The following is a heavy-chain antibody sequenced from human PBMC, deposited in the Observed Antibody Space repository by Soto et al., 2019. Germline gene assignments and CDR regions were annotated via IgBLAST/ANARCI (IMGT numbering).Heavy chain of an antibody. Sequence: ASVKVSCKTSGYTFTRNGISWVRQAPGQGPEWMGWIKPNSGNTMYTQKLQGRVIMTTDTSTSTAYMELRSLRSDDTAIYYCVKDRDSNSWPSRDVWGPGTTVTVSS. V-gene: IGHV1-18*01. CDR1: GYTFTRNG. D-gene: IGHD3-22*01. CDR3: VKDRDSNSWPSRDV. J-gene: IGHJ6*02. CDR2: IKPNSGNT.